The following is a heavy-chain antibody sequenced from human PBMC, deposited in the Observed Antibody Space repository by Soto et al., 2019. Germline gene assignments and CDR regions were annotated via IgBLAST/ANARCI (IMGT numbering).Heavy chain of an antibody. CDR1: GGSVSSGSYY. J-gene: IGHJ6*02. CDR3: ARGGSWGKYYGMDV. Sequence: SETLSLTCTVSGGSVSSGSYYWSWIRQPPGKGLGWIGYIYYSGSTNYNPSLKSRVTISVDTSKNQFSMKLSSVTAADTAVYYCARGGSWGKYYGMDVWGQGTTVTVSS. D-gene: IGHD6-13*01. CDR2: IYYSGST. V-gene: IGHV4-61*01.